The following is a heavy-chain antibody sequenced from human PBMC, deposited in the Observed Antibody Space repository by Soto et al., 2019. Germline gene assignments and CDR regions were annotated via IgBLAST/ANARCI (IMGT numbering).Heavy chain of an antibody. D-gene: IGHD3-3*01. V-gene: IGHV4-34*01. J-gene: IGHJ4*02. CDR2: INHSGST. Sequence: QVQLQQWGAGLLKPSETLSLTCAVYGGSFSGYYWSWIRQPPGKGLEWIGEINHSGSTNYNPSLKSRVTISVDTSKNQSSLKLSSVTAADTAVYYCASVGRLYYDFWSGYYREYYFDYWGQGTLVTVSS. CDR1: GGSFSGYY. CDR3: ASVGRLYYDFWSGYYREYYFDY.